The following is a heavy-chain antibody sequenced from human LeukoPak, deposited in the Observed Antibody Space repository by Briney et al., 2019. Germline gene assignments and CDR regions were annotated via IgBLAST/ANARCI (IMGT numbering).Heavy chain of an antibody. V-gene: IGHV1-18*01. CDR3: ARGRSRFGEFWDAFDI. CDR2: FSAYNGNT. CDR1: GYSFTNFG. J-gene: IGHJ3*02. Sequence: ASVMVSCKASGYSFTNFGISWVRQAPGQGLEWMGWFSAYNGNTKYAQNFQGRVTMTTDTSTTTAFMELRSLRSDDTAVYYCARGRSRFGEFWDAFDIWGQGTVVTVSS. D-gene: IGHD3-10*01.